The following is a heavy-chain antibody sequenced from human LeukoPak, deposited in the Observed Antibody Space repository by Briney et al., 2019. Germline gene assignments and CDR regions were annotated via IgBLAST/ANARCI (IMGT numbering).Heavy chain of an antibody. V-gene: IGHV3-23*01. J-gene: IGHJ4*02. CDR2: ISGSGGIT. Sequence: PGGSLRLSCTASGFTFSSYWMHWVRQAPGKGQEWVSGISGSGGITYYADSVKGRFTISRDNSKNTLYLQMNSLRAEDTAVYYCARGRGLIIPLDYWGQGTLVTVSS. CDR1: GFTFSSYW. D-gene: IGHD3-10*01. CDR3: ARGRGLIIPLDY.